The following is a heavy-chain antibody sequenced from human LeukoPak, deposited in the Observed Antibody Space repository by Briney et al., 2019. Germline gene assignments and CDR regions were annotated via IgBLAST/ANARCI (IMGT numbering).Heavy chain of an antibody. CDR2: VYHSGLT. J-gene: IGHJ4*02. Sequence: KPSGTLSLTCVVSGASVSTNNWWKWVRQAPGKGLEWIGEVYHSGLTNYSPSLKSRVSMSIDKSKNIFSLNLTSVTAADTAVYYCARGYCTGGNCYSFGYWGQGTLVIVSS. D-gene: IGHD2-8*02. CDR3: ARGYCTGGNCYSFGY. CDR1: GASVSTNNW. V-gene: IGHV4-4*02.